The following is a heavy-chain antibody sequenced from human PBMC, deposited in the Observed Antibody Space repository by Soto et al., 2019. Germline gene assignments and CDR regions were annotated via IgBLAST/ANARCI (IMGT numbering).Heavy chain of an antibody. J-gene: IGHJ6*02. V-gene: IGHV1-8*01. CDR1: GDTFTNYD. CDR2: MNPNSGNT. Sequence: GXSVKVSCKASGDTFTNYDIKWVRQATGQGLEWMGWMNPNSGNTGYAQKFQGRVTMTRNTSISTAYMELSSLRSEDTAVYYCARGRNGMDVWGQGTTVTVSS. CDR3: ARGRNGMDV.